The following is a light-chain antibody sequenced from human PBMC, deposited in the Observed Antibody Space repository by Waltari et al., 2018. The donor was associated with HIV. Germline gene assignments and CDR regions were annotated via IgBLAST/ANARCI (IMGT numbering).Light chain of an antibody. V-gene: IGLV1-36*01. CDR2: YDD. CDR1: SHNIGNNA. Sequence: QSVLTQPPSVSEAPRQRVTISCSGSSHNIGNNAVNCYKQLPGKAPKLLIYYDDLLPSGVSDRFSGSKSGTSASLAISGLQSEDEADYYCAAAWDDSLNGPVFGGGTKLTVL. J-gene: IGLJ2*01. CDR3: AAAWDDSLNGPV.